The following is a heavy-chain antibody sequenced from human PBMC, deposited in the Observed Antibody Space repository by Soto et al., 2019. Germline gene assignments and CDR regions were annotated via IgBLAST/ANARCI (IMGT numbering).Heavy chain of an antibody. CDR3: ARRYGYYFDY. CDR2: IYYSGST. Sequence: SETLSLTCTVSGGSISSYDWSWIRQPPGKGLEWIGYIYYSGSTNYNPSLKSRVTISVDTSKNQLSLKLSSVTAAGTAVYYCARRYGYYFDYWGQGTLVTVLL. V-gene: IGHV4-59*08. D-gene: IGHD4-17*01. CDR1: GGSISSYD. J-gene: IGHJ4*02.